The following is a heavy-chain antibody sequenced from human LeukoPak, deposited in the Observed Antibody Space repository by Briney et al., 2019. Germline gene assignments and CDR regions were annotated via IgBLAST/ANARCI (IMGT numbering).Heavy chain of an antibody. CDR1: GFTVSSNY. J-gene: IGHJ4*02. V-gene: IGHV3-66*01. D-gene: IGHD6-13*01. CDR3: AKDRFGSSWYADY. CDR2: IYSGGSS. Sequence: PGGSLRLSCAASGFTVSSNYMSWVRQAPGQGLEWVSVIYSGGSSYYADSVKGRFTISRDNSKNTLYLQMNSLRAEDTAVYYCAKDRFGSSWYADYWGQGTLVTVSS.